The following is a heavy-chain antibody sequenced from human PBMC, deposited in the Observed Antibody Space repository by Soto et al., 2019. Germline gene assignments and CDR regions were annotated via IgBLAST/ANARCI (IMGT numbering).Heavy chain of an antibody. D-gene: IGHD2-21*01. V-gene: IGHV1-8*01. CDR1: GYPFNIYD. Sequence: QVQLVQSGAAMHRPGASMTVSCQTSGYPFNIYDSNWVRQAPGQGLEWMGLLRPNSGKTRCAEKSPDSLILTSNTSTATAHMELRCRHFGDTVVYFCARGLVLVKEAYYLYDHWGR. J-gene: IGHJ2*01. CDR3: ARGLVLVKEAYYLYDH. CDR2: LRPNSGKT.